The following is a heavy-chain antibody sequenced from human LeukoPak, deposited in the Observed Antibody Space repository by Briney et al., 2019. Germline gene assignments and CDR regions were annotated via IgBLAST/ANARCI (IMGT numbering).Heavy chain of an antibody. CDR3: ARGLKITMVRGVTHPFDY. CDR2: INHSGST. J-gene: IGHJ4*02. CDR1: GGSFSGYY. Sequence: SETLSLTCAVYGGSFSGYYWSWIRQPPGKGLEWIGEINHSGSTNYNPSLKSRVTISVDTSKNQFSLKLGSVTAADTAVYYCARGLKITMVRGVTHPFDYWGQGTLVTVSS. D-gene: IGHD3-10*01. V-gene: IGHV4-34*01.